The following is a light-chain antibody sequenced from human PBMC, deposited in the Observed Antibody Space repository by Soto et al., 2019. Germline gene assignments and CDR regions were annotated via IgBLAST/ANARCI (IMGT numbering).Light chain of an antibody. CDR2: GAS. CDR3: HQYGSSLPRT. Sequence: EIVLTQSPGTLSLSPGERATLSCRASQSVSRNYLAWYQQQPGQAPRLLIYGASSRATGIPDRFSGSGSGTDFILAISRLEPEDFAVYYCHQYGSSLPRTFGQGTKVEI. CDR1: QSVSRNY. J-gene: IGKJ1*01. V-gene: IGKV3-20*01.